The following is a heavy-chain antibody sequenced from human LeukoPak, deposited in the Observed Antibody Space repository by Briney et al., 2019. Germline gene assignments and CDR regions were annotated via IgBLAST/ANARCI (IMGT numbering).Heavy chain of an antibody. CDR1: GYSFSDNY. CDR2: INPNSGGT. Sequence: ASVTVSCKASGYSFSDNYMHWVRQAPGQGLEWMGWINPNSGGTNYAQKFQGRVTMTRDASISTAYLEPGRLTSDDTAVYYCAREVYGDSSFDYWGQGTLLTVSS. D-gene: IGHD4-17*01. J-gene: IGHJ4*02. CDR3: AREVYGDSSFDY. V-gene: IGHV1-2*02.